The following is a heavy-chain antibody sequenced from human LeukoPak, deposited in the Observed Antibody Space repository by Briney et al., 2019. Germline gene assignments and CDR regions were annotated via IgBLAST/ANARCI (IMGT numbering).Heavy chain of an antibody. V-gene: IGHV1-2*06. Sequence: ASVKVSCKASGYTFTGYYMHWVRQAPGQGLEWMGRINPNSGGTNYAQKFQGRVTMTRDTSISTAYMGLSRLRSDDTAVYYCARVRPRYSWFDPWGQGTLVTVSS. CDR2: INPNSGGT. CDR1: GYTFTGYY. J-gene: IGHJ5*02. CDR3: ARVRPRYSWFDP. D-gene: IGHD5-12*01.